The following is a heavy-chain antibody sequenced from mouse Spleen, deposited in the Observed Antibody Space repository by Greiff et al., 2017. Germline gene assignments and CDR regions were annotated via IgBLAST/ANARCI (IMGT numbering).Heavy chain of an antibody. V-gene: IGHV3-6*01. D-gene: IGHD4-1*02. CDR3: ARGGNFYYFDC. CDR2: ISYDGSN. J-gene: IGHJ2*01. Sequence: EVQRVESGPGLVKPSQSLSLTCSVTGYSITSGYYWNWIRQFPGNKLEWMGYISYDGSNNYNPSLKNRISITRDTSKNQFFLKLNSVTTEDTATYYCARGGNFYYFDCWGQGTTLTVSS. CDR1: GYSITSGYY.